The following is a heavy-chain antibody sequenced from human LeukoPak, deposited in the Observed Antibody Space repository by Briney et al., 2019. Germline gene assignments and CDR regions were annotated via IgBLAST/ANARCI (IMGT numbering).Heavy chain of an antibody. D-gene: IGHD2-21*02. V-gene: IGHV4-61*01. CDR3: ARGLPYCGGDCYSP. Sequence: SETLSLTCAVSGYSISSGYYWSWIRQPPGKGLEWIGYIYYSGTTNYNPSLKSRVSMSVDTSKNQFSLKLSSVTAADTAVYYCARGLPYCGGDCYSPWGQGTLVTVSS. CDR2: IYYSGTT. J-gene: IGHJ5*02. CDR1: GYSISSGYY.